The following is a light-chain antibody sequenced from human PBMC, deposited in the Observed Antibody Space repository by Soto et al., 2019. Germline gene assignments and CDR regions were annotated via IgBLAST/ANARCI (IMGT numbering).Light chain of an antibody. J-gene: IGLJ2*01. CDR3: QFYDSSLSGSV. CDR1: GSNIGAGYD. Sequence: QSALTQPPSVSGAPGQRVTISCTGSGSNIGAGYDVHWYQQLPGTAPKLLIYGNNNRPSGVPDRFSGSKSGTSASLAITGLQAEDEADYYCQFYDSSLSGSVFGGGTKLTVL. V-gene: IGLV1-40*01. CDR2: GNN.